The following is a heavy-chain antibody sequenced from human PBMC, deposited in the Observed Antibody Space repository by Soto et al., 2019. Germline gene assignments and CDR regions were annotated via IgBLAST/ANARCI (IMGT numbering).Heavy chain of an antibody. CDR1: GGSISSYY. Sequence: QVQLQESGPGLVKPSETLSLTCTVSGGSISSYYWSWIRQPPGKGLEWIGYIYYSGSTNYNPSLKSRVTISVDTSKNQFSLKLSSVTAADTAVYYCARADTNTLREQWLFSMDVWGQGTTVTVSS. V-gene: IGHV4-59*01. D-gene: IGHD6-19*01. J-gene: IGHJ6*02. CDR2: IYYSGST. CDR3: ARADTNTLREQWLFSMDV.